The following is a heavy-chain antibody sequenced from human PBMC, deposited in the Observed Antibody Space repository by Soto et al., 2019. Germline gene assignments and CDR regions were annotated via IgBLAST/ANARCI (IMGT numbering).Heavy chain of an antibody. V-gene: IGHV1-3*01. CDR1: GYTFTSYA. Sequence: ASVKVSCKASGYTFTSYAMHWVRQAPGQRPEWMGWINAGNGNTKYSQKFQGRVTITRDTSASTAYMELSSLRSEDTAVYYCARESSSSWYGEGAYYYYGMDVWGQGTTVTVSS. CDR3: ARESSSSWYGEGAYYYYGMDV. D-gene: IGHD6-13*01. J-gene: IGHJ6*02. CDR2: INAGNGNT.